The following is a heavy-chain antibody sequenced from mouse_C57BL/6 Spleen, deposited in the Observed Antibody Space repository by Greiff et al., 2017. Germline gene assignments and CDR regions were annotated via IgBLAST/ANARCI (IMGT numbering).Heavy chain of an antibody. V-gene: IGHV1-26*01. D-gene: IGHD2-14*01. Sequence: VQLQQPGPELVKPGASVKISCKASGYTFTDYYMNWVKQSPGKSLEWIGDINPNNGGTSYNQQFKGKATLTVDKSSSTAYMEHRSLTSEDSAVYYCGSGYVPLAYWGQGTLVTVSS. CDR3: GSGYVPLAY. CDR1: GYTFTDYY. CDR2: INPNNGGT. J-gene: IGHJ3*01.